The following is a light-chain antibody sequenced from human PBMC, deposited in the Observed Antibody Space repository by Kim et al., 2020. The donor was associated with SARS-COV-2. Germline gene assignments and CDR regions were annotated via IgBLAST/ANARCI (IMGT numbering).Light chain of an antibody. V-gene: IGKV3-15*01. J-gene: IGKJ4*01. Sequence: VSPGERATLSCRASLSVNSNLAWYQQKPGQTPRLLIYCTSTRATGIPARFSGSGSGTEFSLTISSLQSEDIAIYYCQQSNSWPLTFGGGTKVDIK. CDR3: QQSNSWPLT. CDR1: LSVNSN. CDR2: CTS.